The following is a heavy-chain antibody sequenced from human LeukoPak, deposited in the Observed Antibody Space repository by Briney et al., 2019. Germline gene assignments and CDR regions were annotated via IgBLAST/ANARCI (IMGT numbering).Heavy chain of an antibody. Sequence: SQTLSLTCAISGDRVSSNSATWHWIRQSPSRGLEWLGRTYYRSKWYNDYAVSVRSRITINADTSKNQFSLQLNSVTPEDTALYYCARARSGLFDFWGQGTLVTVSS. CDR1: GDRVSSNSAT. J-gene: IGHJ4*02. V-gene: IGHV6-1*01. CDR3: ARARSGLFDF. CDR2: TYYRSKWYN. D-gene: IGHD6-19*01.